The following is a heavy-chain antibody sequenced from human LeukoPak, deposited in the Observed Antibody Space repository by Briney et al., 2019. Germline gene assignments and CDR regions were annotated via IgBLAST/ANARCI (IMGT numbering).Heavy chain of an antibody. J-gene: IGHJ4*02. CDR1: GESFSGYF. CDR3: ARKSGYARDY. CDR2: INHSGSTS. Sequence: SETLSLTCAVYGESFSGYFWNWIRQPPGKGLEWIGEINHSGSTSNHNPSLKSRVTMSVDTSKNQFSLKLSSVTAADTAVYYCARKSGYARDYWGQGNLVTVS. V-gene: IGHV4-34*01. D-gene: IGHD5-12*01.